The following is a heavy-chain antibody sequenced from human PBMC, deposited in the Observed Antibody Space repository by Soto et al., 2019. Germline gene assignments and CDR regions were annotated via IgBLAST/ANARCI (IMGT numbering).Heavy chain of an antibody. Sequence: GGSLRLSCAASGFTFSSYDMHWVRQATGKGLEWVSAIGTAGDTYYPGSVKGRFTISRENAKNSLYLQMNSLRAGDTAVYYCARSPPRYDFWSGLILGLDYWGQGTLVTVSS. V-gene: IGHV3-13*01. CDR3: ARSPPRYDFWSGLILGLDY. D-gene: IGHD3-3*01. CDR2: IGTAGDT. J-gene: IGHJ4*02. CDR1: GFTFSSYD.